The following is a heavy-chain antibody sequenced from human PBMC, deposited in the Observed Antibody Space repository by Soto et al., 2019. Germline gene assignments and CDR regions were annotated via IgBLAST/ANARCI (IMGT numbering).Heavy chain of an antibody. Sequence: QVQLQESGPGLVKPSQTLSLTCTVSGGSISSGGYYWSWIRQHPGKGLEWIGYIYYSGSTYYNPSLKSRVTISVATSKNQFSLKLSSVTAADTAVYYCARGLLIQTAYYFDYWGQGTLVTVSS. J-gene: IGHJ4*02. CDR3: ARGLLIQTAYYFDY. CDR1: GGSISSGGYY. V-gene: IGHV4-31*03. CDR2: IYYSGST. D-gene: IGHD5-18*01.